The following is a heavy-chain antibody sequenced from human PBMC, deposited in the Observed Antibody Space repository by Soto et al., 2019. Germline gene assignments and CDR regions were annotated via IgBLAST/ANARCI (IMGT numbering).Heavy chain of an antibody. CDR2: ISSSASYM. V-gene: IGHV3-21*02. D-gene: IGHD5-12*01. CDR3: AREWVATVTSITIPVDY. Sequence: EVQLLQSGGGLVKPGGSLRLSCATSGFTFSRCDMNWVRQAPGKGLEWVSFISSSASYMYYADSVKGRFTISRDNSKKSLDLQVSSLRADDTVVYYCAREWVATVTSITIPVDYWGQGDLVTVSS. J-gene: IGHJ4*02. CDR1: GFTFSRCD.